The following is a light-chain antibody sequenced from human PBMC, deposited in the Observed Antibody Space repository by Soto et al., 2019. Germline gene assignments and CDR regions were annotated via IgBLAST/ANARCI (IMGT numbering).Light chain of an antibody. CDR1: QTIDTN. Sequence: EIVMTQSPGTLSVSPGERATLSCRASQTIDTNLAWYQQKPGQAPRLLIFAASTRATGIPARFSGSGSGTEFSLTITSLQSEDFALYYCQQYNNRPPWTFGQGTKEDIK. CDR3: QQYNNRPPWT. V-gene: IGKV3-15*01. J-gene: IGKJ1*01. CDR2: AAS.